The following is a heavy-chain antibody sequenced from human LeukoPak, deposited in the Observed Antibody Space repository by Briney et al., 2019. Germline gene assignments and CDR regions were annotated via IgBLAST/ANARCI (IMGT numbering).Heavy chain of an antibody. J-gene: IGHJ4*02. D-gene: IGHD6-6*01. Sequence: ASVKVSCKASGYTFTGYYMHWVRQAPGQGLEWMGWINPNSGGTNYAQKFQGWVTMTRDTSISTAYMGLSRLRSDDTAVYYCARAPEYSSSPFDYWGQGALVTVSS. V-gene: IGHV1-2*04. CDR2: INPNSGGT. CDR1: GYTFTGYY. CDR3: ARAPEYSSSPFDY.